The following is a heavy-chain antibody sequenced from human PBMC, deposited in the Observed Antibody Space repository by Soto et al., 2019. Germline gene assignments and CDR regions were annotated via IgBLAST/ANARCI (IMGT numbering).Heavy chain of an antibody. CDR2: IYYSGST. Sequence: SETLSLTCTVSGGSISNYYCGWIRQPPGKGLEWIGYIYYSGSTNYNPSLKSRVTISVDTSKNQFSLKLSSVTAADTAVYHCARRYGDYFDFWGQGTLVTAPQ. V-gene: IGHV4-59*08. CDR1: GGSISNYY. D-gene: IGHD4-17*01. CDR3: ARRYGDYFDF. J-gene: IGHJ4*02.